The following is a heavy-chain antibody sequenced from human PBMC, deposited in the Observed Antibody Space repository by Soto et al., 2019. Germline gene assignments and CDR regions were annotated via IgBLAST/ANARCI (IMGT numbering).Heavy chain of an antibody. V-gene: IGHV3-23*01. CDR1: GFTFSTYA. D-gene: IGHD4-17*01. J-gene: IGHJ4*02. Sequence: PGGSLRLSCAASGFTFSTYAMSWVRQAPGKGLEWVSNICGSCGSTYYADSVKGRFTISRDNSKNTLHLQMNSLRAEDTAVYYCAKATTVTTNFDYWGQGTLVTVSS. CDR3: AKATTVTTNFDY. CDR2: ICGSCGST.